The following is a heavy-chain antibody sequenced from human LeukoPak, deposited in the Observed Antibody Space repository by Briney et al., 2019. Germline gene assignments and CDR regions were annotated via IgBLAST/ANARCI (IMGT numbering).Heavy chain of an antibody. CDR3: AKERDSSGYYSRYGMDV. J-gene: IGHJ6*02. CDR1: GFTFSSYG. D-gene: IGHD3-22*01. Sequence: GSLRLSCAASGFTFSSYGMHWVRQAPGKGLEWVAVISYDGSNKYYADSVKGRFTISRDNSKNTLYLQMNSLRAEDTAVYYCAKERDSSGYYSRYGMDVWGQGTTVTVSS. V-gene: IGHV3-30*18. CDR2: ISYDGSNK.